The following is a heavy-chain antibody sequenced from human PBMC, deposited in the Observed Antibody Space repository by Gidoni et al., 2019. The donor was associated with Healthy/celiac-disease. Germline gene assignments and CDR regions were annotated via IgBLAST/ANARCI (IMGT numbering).Heavy chain of an antibody. Sequence: VQLVESGGGLVQPGRSLRLSCAASGFTFDDYAMHWVRQAPGKGLEWVSGISWNSGSIGYADSVKGRFTISRDNAKNSLYLQMNSLRAEDTALYYCAKDRGIAAAGTVEGFDPWGQGTLVTVSS. J-gene: IGHJ5*02. CDR2: ISWNSGSI. V-gene: IGHV3-9*01. D-gene: IGHD6-13*01. CDR3: AKDRGIAAAGTVEGFDP. CDR1: GFTFDDYA.